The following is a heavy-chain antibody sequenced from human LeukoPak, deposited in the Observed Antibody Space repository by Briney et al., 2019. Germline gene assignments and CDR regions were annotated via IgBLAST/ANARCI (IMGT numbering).Heavy chain of an antibody. Sequence: PSETLSLTCTVSGYSISSGYYWGWIRQPPGKGLEWIGSIYHSGSTYYNPSLKSRVTISVDTSRNQFSLKLSSVTAADTAVYYCASLLGPLSYNFGFARDYWGQGTLVTVSS. V-gene: IGHV4-38-2*02. CDR1: GYSISSGYY. CDR2: IYHSGST. J-gene: IGHJ4*02. D-gene: IGHD5-18*01. CDR3: ASLLGPLSYNFGFARDY.